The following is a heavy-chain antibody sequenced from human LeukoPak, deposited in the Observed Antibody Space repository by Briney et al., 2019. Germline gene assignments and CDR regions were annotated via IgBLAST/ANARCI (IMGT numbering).Heavy chain of an antibody. CDR1: GGSISSYY. CDR2: IYYTGST. V-gene: IGHV4-59*01. Sequence: PSETLSLTCTVSGGSISSYYWSWIRQPPGKGLEWIGYIYYTGSTNYNPSLKSRVTISLDTSKNQFSLKLSSVTAADTAVYYCARELWLSGMDVWGQGTTVTVSS. CDR3: ARELWLSGMDV. J-gene: IGHJ6*02. D-gene: IGHD5-18*01.